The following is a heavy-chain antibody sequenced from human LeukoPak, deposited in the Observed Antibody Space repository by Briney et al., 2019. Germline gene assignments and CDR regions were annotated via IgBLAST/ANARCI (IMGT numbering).Heavy chain of an antibody. CDR1: GGTFSSYA. Sequence: SVKVSCKAPGGTFSSYAISWVRQAPGQGLEWMGGIIPIFGTANYAQKFQGRVTITADESTSTAYMELSSLRSEDTAVYYCARDLIDYDILTGYSFDYWGQGTLVTVSS. D-gene: IGHD3-9*01. J-gene: IGHJ4*02. CDR2: IIPIFGTA. V-gene: IGHV1-69*01. CDR3: ARDLIDYDILTGYSFDY.